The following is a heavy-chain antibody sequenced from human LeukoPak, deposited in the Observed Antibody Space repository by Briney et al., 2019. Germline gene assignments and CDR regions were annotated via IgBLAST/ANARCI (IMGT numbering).Heavy chain of an antibody. CDR3: ARDPTVEQQPPEYYFDY. CDR1: GFTFDDYG. J-gene: IGHJ4*02. CDR2: INWNGGST. D-gene: IGHD6-13*01. Sequence: GGSLRLSCAASGFTFDDYGMSWVRQAPGKGLEWVSGINWNGGSTGYADSVKGRFTISRDNAKIYLYLQMNSLRAEDTALYYCARDPTVEQQPPEYYFDYWGPGTLVTVSS. V-gene: IGHV3-20*04.